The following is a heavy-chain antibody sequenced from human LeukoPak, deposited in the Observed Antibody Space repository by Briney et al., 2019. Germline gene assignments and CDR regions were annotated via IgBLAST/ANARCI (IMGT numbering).Heavy chain of an antibody. CDR1: GGSISSGGYS. J-gene: IGHJ4*02. Sequence: SETLSLTCTVSGGSISSGGYSWSWIRQPPGKGLEWIGYIYYSGSTYYNPSLKSRVTISVDTSKNQFSLKLSSVTAADTAVYYCARDRRTLLWFGESYYFDYWGQGTLVTVSS. D-gene: IGHD3-10*01. CDR2: IYYSGST. CDR3: ARDRRTLLWFGESYYFDY. V-gene: IGHV4-30-4*07.